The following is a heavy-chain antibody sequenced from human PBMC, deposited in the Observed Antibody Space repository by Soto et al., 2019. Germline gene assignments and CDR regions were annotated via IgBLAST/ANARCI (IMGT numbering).Heavy chain of an antibody. D-gene: IGHD6-19*01. J-gene: IGHJ4*02. CDR1: GFSFSNYG. CDR2: ISYDGRNK. CDR3: AKASRKYSSGWPTDY. V-gene: IGHV3-30*18. Sequence: QVQLVESGGGVVQPGRSLRLSCAASGFSFSNYGIHWVRQAPGKGLQWVAHISYDGRNKYYADSVKGRFTISRDNAKNPLYLQMSSLRDDDTAVYYCAKASRKYSSGWPTDYWGQDTLVTVSS.